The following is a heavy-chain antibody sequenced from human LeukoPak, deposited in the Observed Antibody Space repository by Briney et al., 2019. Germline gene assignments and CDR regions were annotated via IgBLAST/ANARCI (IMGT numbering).Heavy chain of an antibody. CDR1: GYSISSGYY. Sequence: PSETLSLTCTVSGYSISSGYYWGWIRQPPGKGLEWIESIYHSGSTYYNPSLKSRVTISVDTSKNQFSLKLSSVTAADTAVYYCARAGGYYDSSGYQFYWGQGTLVTVSS. CDR3: ARAGGYYDSSGYQFY. V-gene: IGHV4-38-2*02. D-gene: IGHD3-22*01. J-gene: IGHJ4*02. CDR2: IYHSGST.